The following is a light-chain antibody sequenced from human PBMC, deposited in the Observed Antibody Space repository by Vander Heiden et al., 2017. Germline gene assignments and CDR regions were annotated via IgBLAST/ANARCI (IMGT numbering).Light chain of an antibody. CDR2: RNN. CDR3: AAWDDSLSGYV. CDR1: SSNIGSNY. Sequence: QSVLTQPPSASGTPGPRVTIFCSGSSSNIGSNYVYWFQQLPGTAPKLLIYRNNQRPSGVPDRFSGSKSGTSASLAISGLRSEDEADYYCAAWDDSLSGYVFGAGTKVTVL. J-gene: IGLJ1*01. V-gene: IGLV1-47*01.